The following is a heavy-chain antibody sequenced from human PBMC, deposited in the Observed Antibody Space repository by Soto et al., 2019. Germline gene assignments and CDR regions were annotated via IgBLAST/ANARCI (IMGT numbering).Heavy chain of an antibody. D-gene: IGHD4-4*01. CDR1: GGSISSGGYS. CDR2: MYHTGST. J-gene: IGHJ5*02. V-gene: IGHV4-30-2*01. Sequence: NPSETLSLTCAVSGGSISSGGYSWSWIRQPPGKGLEWIGCMYHTGSTYYNPSLKSRVTTSVDRSKNQFSLKLSSVTAADTAVYYCARATTITLYNCFDPWGQGTLVTVSS. CDR3: ARATTITLYNCFDP.